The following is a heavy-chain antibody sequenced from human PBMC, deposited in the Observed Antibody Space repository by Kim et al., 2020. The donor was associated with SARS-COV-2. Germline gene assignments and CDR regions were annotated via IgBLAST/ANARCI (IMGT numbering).Heavy chain of an antibody. V-gene: IGHV3-30*07. D-gene: IGHD5-18*01. Sequence: GKGRFTISGDNSKTTVYLQMNSLRAEDTAVYYCARDRDGYSYGSSGMDVWGQGTTVTVSS. CDR3: ARDRDGYSYGSSGMDV. J-gene: IGHJ6*02.